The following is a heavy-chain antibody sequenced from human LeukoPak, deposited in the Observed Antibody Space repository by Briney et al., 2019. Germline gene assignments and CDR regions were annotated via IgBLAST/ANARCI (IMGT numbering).Heavy chain of an antibody. J-gene: IGHJ4*02. Sequence: APVKVSCKASGYTFTGYYMHWVRQAPGQGLEWMGRIDPNSGGTNYAQKFQGRVTMTRDTSISTAYMELSRLRSDDTAVYYCATTGIFGVAKGYFDYWGQGTLVTVSS. CDR1: GYTFTGYY. D-gene: IGHD3-3*01. CDR3: ATTGIFGVAKGYFDY. CDR2: IDPNSGGT. V-gene: IGHV1-2*06.